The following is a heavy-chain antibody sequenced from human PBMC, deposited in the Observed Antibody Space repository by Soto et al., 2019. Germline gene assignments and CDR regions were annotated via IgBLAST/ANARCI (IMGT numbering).Heavy chain of an antibody. D-gene: IGHD5-12*01. Sequence: PSQTLSLTCAISGDSVSSNSAAWNWIRQSPSRGLEWLGRTYYRSKWYNDYAVSVKSRITINPDTSKNQFSLQLNSVTPEDTAVYYCARGTGARSDIVATSQYYYYYMDVWSKGTTVTVSS. CDR3: ARGTGARSDIVATSQYYYYYMDV. J-gene: IGHJ6*03. V-gene: IGHV6-1*01. CDR2: TYYRSKWYN. CDR1: GDSVSSNSAA.